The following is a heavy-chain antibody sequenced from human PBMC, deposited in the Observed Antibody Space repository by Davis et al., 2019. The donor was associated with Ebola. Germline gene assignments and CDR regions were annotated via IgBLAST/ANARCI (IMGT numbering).Heavy chain of an antibody. J-gene: IGHJ4*02. D-gene: IGHD6-13*01. Sequence: MPSETLSLTCTVSGGSISSYYWSWIRQPPGKGLEWIVYIYYSGSTNYNPSLKSRVTISVDTSKNQFSLKLSSVTAADTAVYYCARYAGTSQPGDYFDYWGQGTLVTVSS. CDR1: GGSISSYY. V-gene: IGHV4-59*12. CDR2: IYYSGST. CDR3: ARYAGTSQPGDYFDY.